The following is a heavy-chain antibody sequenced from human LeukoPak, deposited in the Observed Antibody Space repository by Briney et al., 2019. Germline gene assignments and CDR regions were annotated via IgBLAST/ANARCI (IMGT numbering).Heavy chain of an antibody. D-gene: IGHD4-23*01. Sequence: PSETLSLTCTVSGGSINDYYWSWIRQPAGKGLEWIGRIYTSGSTNYNPSLKSRVTMSVDTSKNQFSLKLSSVTAADTAVYYCARLGDYVGFDYWGQGTLVTVSS. CDR3: ARLGDYVGFDY. V-gene: IGHV4-4*07. CDR1: GGSINDYY. J-gene: IGHJ4*02. CDR2: IYTSGST.